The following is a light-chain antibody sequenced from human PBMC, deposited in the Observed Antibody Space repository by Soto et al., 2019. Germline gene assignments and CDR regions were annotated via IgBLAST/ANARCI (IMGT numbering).Light chain of an antibody. CDR2: GAS. CDR3: QQYGSSSIT. Sequence: EIVLTQSPGTQSLSPGERATLSCRASQSVSSSYLAWYQQKPGQAPRLLIYGASSRATGIPDRFSGSGSGTDFPLTISRLEPEDFAVYYCQQYGSSSITFGQGTRLEIK. CDR1: QSVSSSY. V-gene: IGKV3-20*01. J-gene: IGKJ5*01.